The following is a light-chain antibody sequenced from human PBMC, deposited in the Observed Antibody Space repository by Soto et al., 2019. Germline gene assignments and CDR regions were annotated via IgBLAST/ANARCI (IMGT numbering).Light chain of an antibody. CDR2: VNT. CDR3: QSYDISRRGYV. J-gene: IGLJ1*01. Sequence: QSVLTQPPSVSAAPGQKVTISCSGSSSNIGNNYVSWYQQLPGTAPKLLIYVNTDRPSGVPDRFSGSKSGTSASLAITGLQPEDEADYYCQSYDISRRGYVFGDGTKVTVL. CDR1: SSNIGNNY. V-gene: IGLV1-40*01.